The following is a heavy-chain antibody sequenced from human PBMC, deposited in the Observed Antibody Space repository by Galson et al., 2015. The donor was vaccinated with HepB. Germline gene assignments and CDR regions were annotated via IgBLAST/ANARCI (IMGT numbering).Heavy chain of an antibody. Sequence: SVKVSCKASGSTFTAYYIHWVRQAPGQGLEWMGWINPYSGDTNYAQKFQARVTMTRDTSIGTAYMELSSLRYDDTAVFYCASVPPAAGTDAFDVWGQGTMVTVSS. D-gene: IGHD6-13*01. CDR2: INPYSGDT. J-gene: IGHJ3*01. CDR1: GSTFTAYY. CDR3: ASVPPAAGTDAFDV. V-gene: IGHV1-2*02.